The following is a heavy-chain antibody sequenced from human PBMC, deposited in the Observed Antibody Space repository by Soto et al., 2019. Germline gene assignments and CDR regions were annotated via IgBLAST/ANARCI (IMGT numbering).Heavy chain of an antibody. CDR3: ARYPNPTVAGLPFDL. D-gene: IGHD6-19*01. J-gene: IGHJ4*02. Sequence: EVQLVESGGGLVQPGGSLRLSCAASGFTFSSYSMSWVRQAPGKGLEWVAHTRQDGGQEYYVDSVKGRFTISRDNAKKSLYLQMNSLRVEDTAVYYCARYPNPTVAGLPFDLWGQGTLVTVSS. V-gene: IGHV3-7*03. CDR2: TRQDGGQE. CDR1: GFTFSSYS.